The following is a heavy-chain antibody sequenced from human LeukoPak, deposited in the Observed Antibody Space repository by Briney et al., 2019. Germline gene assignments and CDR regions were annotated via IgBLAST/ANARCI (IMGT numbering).Heavy chain of an antibody. V-gene: IGHV3-21*01. CDR1: GFTLSNYS. Sequence: GGSLRLSCAASGFTLSNYSMNWVRQAPGKGLEWVAFISSTSSYIFYADSMKGRFTISRDNAKNSLYLQMNSLRAEDTAVYYCARNRGGDFWGQGTLVTVSS. J-gene: IGHJ4*02. CDR3: ARNRGGDF. CDR2: ISSTSSYI. D-gene: IGHD2/OR15-2a*01.